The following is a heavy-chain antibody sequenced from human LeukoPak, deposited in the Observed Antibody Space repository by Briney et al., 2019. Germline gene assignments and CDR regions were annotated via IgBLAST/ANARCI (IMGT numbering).Heavy chain of an antibody. J-gene: IGHJ4*02. D-gene: IGHD3-22*01. CDR3: ARREYYYDSTGYYFRGPGQFDL. CDR2: IYPGDSDT. Sequence: GESLKIFCKGSGYSFTTYWIGWVRQMPGKGLEWMGIIYPGDSDTRYSPSFQGHVTISADKSISTAYLQWSSLKASDTAMYYCARREYYYDSTGYYFRGPGQFDLWGQGTLVTVSS. V-gene: IGHV5-51*01. CDR1: GYSFTTYW.